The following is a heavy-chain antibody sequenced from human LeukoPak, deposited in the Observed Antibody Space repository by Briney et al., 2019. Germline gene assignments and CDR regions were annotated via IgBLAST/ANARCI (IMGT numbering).Heavy chain of an antibody. CDR2: INPSGGST. CDR3: ATYYYDSSGYFSSFGY. V-gene: IGHV1-46*01. CDR1: GYTFTSYY. Sequence: ASVKVSCKASGYTFTSYYMHWVRQAPGQGLEWMGIINPSGGSTSYAQKFQGRVTMTEDTSTDTAYMELSSLRSEDTAVYYCATYYYDSSGYFSSFGYWGQGTLVTVSS. D-gene: IGHD3-22*01. J-gene: IGHJ4*02.